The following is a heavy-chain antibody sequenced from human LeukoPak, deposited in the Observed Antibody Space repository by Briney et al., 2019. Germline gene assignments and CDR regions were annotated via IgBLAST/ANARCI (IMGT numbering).Heavy chain of an antibody. V-gene: IGHV4-59*08. J-gene: IGHJ4*02. Sequence: SETLSLTCTVSGGSISSYYWSCLRQPPGKGLEWIGHVYYSGRTTYNPSLRSRLTISADTSTSQLSLKLSSVTAADTAVYYCARHSVPAAPLIDYWGQGTLVTVSS. CDR2: VYYSGRT. CDR1: GGSISSYY. D-gene: IGHD2-2*01. CDR3: ARHSVPAAPLIDY.